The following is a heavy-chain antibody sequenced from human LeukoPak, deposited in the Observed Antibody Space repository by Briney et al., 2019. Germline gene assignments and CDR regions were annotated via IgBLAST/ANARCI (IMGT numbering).Heavy chain of an antibody. CDR2: ISGSGGGT. Sequence: GGSLRLSCAAPGFTFSSYAMSWVRQAPGKGLEWVSVISGSGGGTYYADSVKGRFTISRDNSKNTLYLQMNSLRAEDTAIYYCAKDLIVGATADVYDIWGQGTMVTVSS. V-gene: IGHV3-23*01. CDR3: AKDLIVGATADVYDI. D-gene: IGHD1-26*01. J-gene: IGHJ3*02. CDR1: GFTFSSYA.